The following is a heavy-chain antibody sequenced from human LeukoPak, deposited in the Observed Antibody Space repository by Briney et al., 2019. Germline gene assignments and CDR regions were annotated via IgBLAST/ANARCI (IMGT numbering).Heavy chain of an antibody. D-gene: IGHD3-10*01. CDR1: GFTFGSYG. CDR3: AKDRYGSGSYSPYYFDY. J-gene: IGHJ4*02. CDR2: IRYDGSNK. V-gene: IGHV3-30*02. Sequence: PGGSLRLSCAASGFTFGSYGMHWVRQAPGKGLEWVAFIRYDGSNKYYADSVKGRCTISRDNSKNTLCLQMNSLRTEDTAVYYCAKDRYGSGSYSPYYFDYWGQGTLVTVSS.